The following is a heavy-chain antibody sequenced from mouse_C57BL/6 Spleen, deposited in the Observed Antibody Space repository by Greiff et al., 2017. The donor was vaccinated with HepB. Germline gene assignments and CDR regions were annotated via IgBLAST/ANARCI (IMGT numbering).Heavy chain of an antibody. D-gene: IGHD1-1*01. CDR2: IDPADGAT. CDR1: GFNIKDYY. J-gene: IGHJ3*01. V-gene: IGHV14-2*01. CDR3: ARYTSGRSAFAY. Sequence: EVQLQQSGAELVKPGASVTLSCTASGFNIKDYYMHWVKQRPEQGLEWIGRIDPADGATKYAPKFQGKATITADTSSNTAYLQHSSLTSEDSDVSYCARYTSGRSAFAYWGQGTLVTVSA.